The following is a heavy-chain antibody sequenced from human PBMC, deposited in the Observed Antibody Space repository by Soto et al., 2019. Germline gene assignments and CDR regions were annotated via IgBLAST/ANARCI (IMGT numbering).Heavy chain of an antibody. J-gene: IGHJ4*02. CDR1: GGSISSRSYY. CDR3: ARILYDSSGYYFFDN. CDR2: IYYTGSP. V-gene: IGHV4-39*01. D-gene: IGHD3-22*01. Sequence: SETLSLTCTVSGGSISSRSYYWGWIRQPPGKGLEWIVSIYYTGSPYYNPSLKSRVTISVDTSKNQFSLKLSSVTAADTALYYCARILYDSSGYYFFDNWGQGILVTVSS.